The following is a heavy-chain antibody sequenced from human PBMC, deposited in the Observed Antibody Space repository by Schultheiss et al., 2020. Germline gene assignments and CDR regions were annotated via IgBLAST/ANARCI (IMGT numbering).Heavy chain of an antibody. J-gene: IGHJ5*02. V-gene: IGHV5-10-1*01. CDR1: GYSFTSYW. D-gene: IGHD3-3*01. CDR2: IDPSDSYT. Sequence: GGSLRLSCKGSGYSFTSYWISWVRQMPGKGLEWMGRIDPSDSYTNYSPSFQGHVTISADKSISTAYLQWGSLKASDTAMYYCARHGGGPENWFDPWGQGTLVTVSS. CDR3: ARHGGGPENWFDP.